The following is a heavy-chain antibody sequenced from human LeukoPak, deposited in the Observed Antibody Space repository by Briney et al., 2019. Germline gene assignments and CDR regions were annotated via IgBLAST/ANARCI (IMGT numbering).Heavy chain of an antibody. D-gene: IGHD3-10*01. CDR2: MNPNSGNT. CDR1: GYTFTSYD. J-gene: IGHJ4*02. V-gene: IGHV1-8*01. CDR3: ARGPPGGWFGELSYDY. Sequence: ASAKVSCKASGYTFTSYDINWVRQATGQGLEWMGWMNPNSGNTGYAQKFQGRVTMTRNTSISTAYMELSSVRSEDTAVYYCARGPPGGWFGELSYDYWGQGTLVTVSS.